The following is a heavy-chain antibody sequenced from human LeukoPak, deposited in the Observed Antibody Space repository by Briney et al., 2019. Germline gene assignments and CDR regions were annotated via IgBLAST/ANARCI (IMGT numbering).Heavy chain of an antibody. CDR3: ARARDGSGWDYYYGMDV. D-gene: IGHD3-10*01. Sequence: PGTLSLTCSVSGGPISSYYRSWIRQPPGKGLEWIAYIYYSGGTNYNPSLKSRVTISLDTSKNKFSLKLSSVTAADTAVYYCARARDGSGWDYYYGMDVWGQGTTVTVSS. V-gene: IGHV4-59*01. J-gene: IGHJ6*02. CDR2: IYYSGGT. CDR1: GGPISSYY.